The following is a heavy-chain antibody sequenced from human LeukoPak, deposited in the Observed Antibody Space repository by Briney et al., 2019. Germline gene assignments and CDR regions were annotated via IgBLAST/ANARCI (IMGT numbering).Heavy chain of an antibody. CDR3: ARYSSSWYSNYYYYMDV. D-gene: IGHD6-13*01. CDR2: INHSGST. J-gene: IGHJ6*03. CDR1: GGSFSGYY. Sequence: SETLSLTCAVYGGSFSGYYWSWIRQPPGKGLEWIGEINHSGSTNYNPSLKSRVTMSVDTSKNQFSLKLSSVTAADTAVYYCARYSSSWYSNYYYYMDVWGKGTTVTISS. V-gene: IGHV4-34*01.